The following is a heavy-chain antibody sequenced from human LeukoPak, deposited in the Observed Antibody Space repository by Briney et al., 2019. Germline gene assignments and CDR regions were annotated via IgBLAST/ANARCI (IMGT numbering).Heavy chain of an antibody. CDR3: VRSTGFGELFPFDY. CDR1: GFTFSSYE. J-gene: IGHJ4*02. V-gene: IGHV3-48*03. CDR2: IGSSDTSI. Sequence: GGSLRLSCVTSGFTFSSYEMNWVRQAPGKGLEWVSHIGSSDTSIDYADSVKGRFTISRDNAKNSLFLQMSSPRAEDTAVYYCVRSTGFGELFPFDYWGQGTQVTVSS. D-gene: IGHD3-10*01.